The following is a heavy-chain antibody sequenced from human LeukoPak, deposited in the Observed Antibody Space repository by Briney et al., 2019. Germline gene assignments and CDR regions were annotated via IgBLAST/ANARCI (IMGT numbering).Heavy chain of an antibody. CDR3: ASLGGGPPFFDY. CDR2: ISYDGSNK. D-gene: IGHD2-15*01. Sequence: PGGSLRLSCAASGFTFSSYAMHWVRQAPGKGLEWVAVISYDGSNKYYADSVKGRFTISRDNSKNTLYLQMNSLRAEDTAVYYCASLGGGPPFFDYWGQGTLVTVSS. J-gene: IGHJ4*02. V-gene: IGHV3-30-3*01. CDR1: GFTFSSYA.